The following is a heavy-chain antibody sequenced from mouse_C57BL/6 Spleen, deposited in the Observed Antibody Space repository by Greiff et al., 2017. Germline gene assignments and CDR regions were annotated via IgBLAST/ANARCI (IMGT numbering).Heavy chain of an antibody. J-gene: IGHJ2*01. CDR2: IDPSDSNT. D-gene: IGHD3-2*02. CDR1: GYTFTSYW. CDR3: ARSDSSGFDY. V-gene: IGHV1-50*01. Sequence: QVQLQQPGAELVKPGASVKLSCKASGYTFTSYWMQWVKQRPGQGLEWIGEIDPSDSNTNYNQKFKGKATLTVDTSSSTAYMQLSSLTSEDSAVYYCARSDSSGFDYWGQGTTLTVSS.